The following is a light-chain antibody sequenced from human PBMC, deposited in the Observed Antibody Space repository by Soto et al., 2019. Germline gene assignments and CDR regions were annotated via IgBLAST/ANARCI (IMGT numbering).Light chain of an antibody. CDR2: GAS. Sequence: EIVLTQSPGTLSLSPGERATLSCRASQSVSSSYSAWYQQKPGQAPRLLIYGASSRATGIPDRFSGSGSGTDFTLTISRLEGEDFAVYYCQPYGSSPLTFGGGTKVEIK. CDR1: QSVSSSY. V-gene: IGKV3-20*01. CDR3: QPYGSSPLT. J-gene: IGKJ4*01.